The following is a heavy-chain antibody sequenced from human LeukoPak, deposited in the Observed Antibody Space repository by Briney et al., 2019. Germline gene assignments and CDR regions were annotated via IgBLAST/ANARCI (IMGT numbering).Heavy chain of an antibody. D-gene: IGHD5-18*01. J-gene: IGHJ3*02. CDR2: ISGSGGST. Sequence: GGSLRLSCAASGFTFSSYEMNWDRQAPGKGLEWVSAISGSGGSTYYADSVKGRFTISRDNSKNTLYLQMNSLRAEDTAVYYCAKDGYSYGYDAFDIWGQGTMVTVSS. CDR3: AKDGYSYGYDAFDI. CDR1: GFTFSSYE. V-gene: IGHV3-23*01.